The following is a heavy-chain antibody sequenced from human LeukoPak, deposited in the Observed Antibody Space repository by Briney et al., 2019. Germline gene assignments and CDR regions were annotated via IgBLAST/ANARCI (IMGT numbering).Heavy chain of an antibody. CDR2: IIPIFGTA. J-gene: IGHJ6*02. Sequence: FSVPVSRKASGGTFSSYAISWVRQAPGQGLEWMGGIIPIFGTANYAQKFQGRVTITADESTSTAYMELSSLRSEDTAVYYCARGTGENYYYYGMDVWGQGTSVTASS. D-gene: IGHD7-27*01. CDR1: GGTFSSYA. CDR3: ARGTGENYYYYGMDV. V-gene: IGHV1-69*01.